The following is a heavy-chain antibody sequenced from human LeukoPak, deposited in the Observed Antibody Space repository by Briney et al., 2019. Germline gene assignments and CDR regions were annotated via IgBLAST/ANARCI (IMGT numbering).Heavy chain of an antibody. D-gene: IGHD6-19*01. CDR1: GGSISSSTYH. CDR2: IYYSGST. Sequence: SETLSLTCTVSGGSISSSTYHWAWIRQPPGKGLEWIGSIYYSGSTYYNPSLKSRVTISTDTSKNQFSLKLSSVTAADTAVYYCARDGLAVAGRDYFDSWGQGTLVTVSP. V-gene: IGHV4-39*07. J-gene: IGHJ4*02. CDR3: ARDGLAVAGRDYFDS.